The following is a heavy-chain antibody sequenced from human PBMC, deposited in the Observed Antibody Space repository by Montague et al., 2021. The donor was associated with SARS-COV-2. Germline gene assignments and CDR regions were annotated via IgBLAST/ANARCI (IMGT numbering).Heavy chain of an antibody. D-gene: IGHD1-26*01. V-gene: IGHV4-39*01. CDR2: IHYSGST. J-gene: IGHJ6*02. CDR3: ARLWDTVYYYYGMDV. CDR1: GGSISSSSYY. Sequence: SEILSLTCAVSGGSISSSSYYWGWIRQPPGKGLEWIGSIHYSGSTYYNPSLKSRVSISVDTSKNQFSLKLSSVTAADTAVYYCARLWDTVYYYYGMDVWGQGTTVTVSS.